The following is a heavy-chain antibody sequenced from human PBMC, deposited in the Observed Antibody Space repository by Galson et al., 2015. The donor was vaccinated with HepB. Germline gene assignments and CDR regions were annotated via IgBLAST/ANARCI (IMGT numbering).Heavy chain of an antibody. CDR3: ARAHCSSTSCYSFGY. Sequence: CAISGDSVSSNSAAWNWIRQSPSRGLEWLGRTYYRSKWYNDYAVSVKSRITINPDTSKNQFSLQLNSVTPEGTAVYYCARAHCSSTSCYSFGYWGQGTLVTVSS. CDR2: TYYRSKWYN. V-gene: IGHV6-1*01. J-gene: IGHJ4*02. CDR1: GDSVSSNSAA. D-gene: IGHD2-2*01.